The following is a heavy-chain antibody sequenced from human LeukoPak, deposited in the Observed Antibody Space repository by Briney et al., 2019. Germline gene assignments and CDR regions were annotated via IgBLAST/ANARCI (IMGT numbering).Heavy chain of an antibody. Sequence: GGSLRLSCGASGFTFSSYAMNWVRQAPGKGLEWVSSISSSSSYIYYADSVKGRFTISRDNAKNSLYLQMNSLRAEDTAVYYCARDIVGATTFDYWGQGTLVTVSS. CDR1: GFTFSSYA. J-gene: IGHJ4*02. V-gene: IGHV3-21*01. CDR2: ISSSSSYI. D-gene: IGHD1-26*01. CDR3: ARDIVGATTFDY.